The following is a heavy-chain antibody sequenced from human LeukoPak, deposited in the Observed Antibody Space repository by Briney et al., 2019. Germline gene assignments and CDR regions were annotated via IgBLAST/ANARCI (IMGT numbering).Heavy chain of an antibody. CDR3: ARLLAVAGPFDY. Sequence: GESLKISCKASGYSFTIYWIGWVRQMPGKGPEWMGLIYPGDSDTRFSPSFQGQVSFSVDASISTAYLQWTSLRASDTAMYYCARLLAVAGPFDYWGQGTLVTVSS. V-gene: IGHV5-51*01. CDR2: IYPGDSDT. D-gene: IGHD6-19*01. J-gene: IGHJ4*02. CDR1: GYSFTIYW.